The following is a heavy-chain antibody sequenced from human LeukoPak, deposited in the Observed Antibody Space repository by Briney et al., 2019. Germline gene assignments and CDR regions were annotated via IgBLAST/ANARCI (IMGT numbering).Heavy chain of an antibody. CDR1: GFALSSHW. V-gene: IGHV3-7*03. Sequence: GGSLRLSCAASGFALSSHWMTWVRQVPGRGPEWVTNVNRDGSETYYLDSVEGRFTISKDNAKNSLYLQMNSLRAEDTALYHCARNNGMDVWGQGTTVIVSS. J-gene: IGHJ6*02. CDR3: ARNNGMDV. CDR2: VNRDGSET.